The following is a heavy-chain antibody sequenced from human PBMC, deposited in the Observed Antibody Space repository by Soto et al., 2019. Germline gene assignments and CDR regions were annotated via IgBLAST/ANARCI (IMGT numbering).Heavy chain of an antibody. CDR1: GFSLTTSGVG. CDR3: AHRVLRTVFGLVTTTAIYFDF. V-gene: IGHV2-5*02. D-gene: IGHD3-3*01. J-gene: IGHJ4*02. CDR2: FYWDDDK. Sequence: QITLKESGPTVVKPTETLTLTCTFSGFSLTTSGVGVGWVRQYPGKAPEWLALFYWDDDKRYSTSLKSRLTITKDTSKNQVVLTMANVDPADTATYYCAHRVLRTVFGLVTTTAIYFDFWGQGTPVVVSS.